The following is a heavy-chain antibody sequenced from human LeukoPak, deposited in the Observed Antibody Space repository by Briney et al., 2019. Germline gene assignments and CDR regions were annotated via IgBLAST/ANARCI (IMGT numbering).Heavy chain of an antibody. CDR3: ARATMVRGVIWGNIDY. Sequence: GESLKISCKGSGYSVTSYCIGWVRHMPGKGLEWMGIIYPGDSDTRYSASFPGQVTVSADKCISTAYLRWSSLWASDPAMYYCARATMVRGVIWGNIDYWGQGTLVTVSS. CDR1: GYSVTSYC. J-gene: IGHJ4*02. D-gene: IGHD3-10*01. V-gene: IGHV5-51*01. CDR2: IYPGDSDT.